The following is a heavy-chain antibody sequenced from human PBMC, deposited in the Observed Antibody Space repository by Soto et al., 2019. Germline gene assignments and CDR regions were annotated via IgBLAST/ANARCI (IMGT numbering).Heavy chain of an antibody. D-gene: IGHD5-18*01. V-gene: IGHV4-30-2*01. Sequence: TLSLTCAVSGGSISSGGYSWSWIRQPPGKGLEGIGYIYHSGSIYYNPSLKSRVTISVDRSKNQFSLKLSSVTAADTAVYYCARDIGYSYGFYYYYGMDVWGQGTTVTVSS. CDR1: GGSISSGGYS. J-gene: IGHJ6*02. CDR3: ARDIGYSYGFYYYYGMDV. CDR2: IYHSGSI.